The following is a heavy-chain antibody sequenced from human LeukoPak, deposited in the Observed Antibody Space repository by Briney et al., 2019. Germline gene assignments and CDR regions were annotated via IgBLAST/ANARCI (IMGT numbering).Heavy chain of an antibody. V-gene: IGHV3-21*01. CDR3: ARVGRGSYSHFDY. CDR1: GFTFSDYS. CDR2: ISSSSSYI. J-gene: IGHJ4*02. D-gene: IGHD1-26*01. Sequence: PGGSLRLSCVVSGFTFSDYSMNWVRQAPGKGLEWVSSISSSSSYIYYADSVKGRFTISRDNAKNSLYLQMNSLRAEDTAVYYCARVGRGSYSHFDYWGQGTLVTVSS.